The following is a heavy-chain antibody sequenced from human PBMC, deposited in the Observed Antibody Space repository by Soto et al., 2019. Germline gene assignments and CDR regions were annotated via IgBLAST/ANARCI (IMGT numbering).Heavy chain of an antibody. D-gene: IGHD5-18*01. J-gene: IGHJ6*02. V-gene: IGHV4-59*12. CDR2: INYSGST. CDR3: AREREAGYSYDVLEYYYYGMDV. Sequence: PSETLSLTCTVSGGSISSYYWSWIRQPPGKGLEWIGDINYSGSTNYNPSLKSRVTISVDTSKNQFSLKLSSVTAADTAVHYCAREREAGYSYDVLEYYYYGMDVWGQGTTVTVSS. CDR1: GGSISSYY.